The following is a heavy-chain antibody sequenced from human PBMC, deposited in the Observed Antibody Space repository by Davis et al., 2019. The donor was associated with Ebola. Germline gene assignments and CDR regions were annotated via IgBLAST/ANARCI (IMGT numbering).Heavy chain of an antibody. CDR3: ARLSGYADHGYGLDV. V-gene: IGHV4-4*09. CDR1: GGAISSYY. Sequence: MPSETLSLTCTVSGGAISSYYWNWIRQPPGKGLEWIGYIYNTGSTKYNPSLESRVTISVDIPKNQFSLKLDPVTAADTAMYYCARLSGYADHGYGLDVWGQGTTVTVSS. D-gene: IGHD5-12*01. CDR2: IYNTGST. J-gene: IGHJ6*02.